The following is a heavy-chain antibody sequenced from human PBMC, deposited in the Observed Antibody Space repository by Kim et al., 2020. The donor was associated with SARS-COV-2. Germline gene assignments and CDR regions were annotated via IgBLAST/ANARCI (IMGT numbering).Heavy chain of an antibody. J-gene: IGHJ1*01. V-gene: IGHV3-23*01. CDR1: GDSGFIFSNYA. CDR2: IGGSALST. CDR3: VSGVLSAGCYF. D-gene: IGHD3-3*01. Sequence: GGSLRLSCAASGDSGFIFSNYAMAWVRQAPGKGLAWVSSIGGSALSTYYADSVKSRSTISREGSNKTVEQQMSGLTSADTAVSYGVSGVLSAGCYF.